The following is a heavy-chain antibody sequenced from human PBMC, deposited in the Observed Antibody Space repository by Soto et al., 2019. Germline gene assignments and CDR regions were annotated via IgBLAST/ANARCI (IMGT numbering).Heavy chain of an antibody. CDR3: ASGPAGPPGPRDY. J-gene: IGHJ4*02. CDR1: GYTFTSYA. Sequence: QVQLVQSGAEEKKPGASVKVSCKASGYTFTSYAMHWVRQAPGQRLEWMGWINAGNGNTKYSQKFQGRVTITRDTXASTATREPSSRRTKDTAVYTGASGPAGPPGPRDYWGQGTLVTVSS. D-gene: IGHD1-1*01. CDR2: INAGNGNT. V-gene: IGHV1-3*05.